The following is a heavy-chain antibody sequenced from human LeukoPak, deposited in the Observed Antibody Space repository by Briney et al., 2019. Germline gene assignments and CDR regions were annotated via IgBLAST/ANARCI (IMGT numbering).Heavy chain of an antibody. Sequence: SETLSLTCTASGGSISSYYWSWIRQPPGKGLEWIGYIYYSGSTNYNPSLKSRVTMSVDTSKNQFSLKLSSVTAADTAVYYCARDSLFSNFDYWGQGTLVTVSS. J-gene: IGHJ4*02. CDR1: GGSISSYY. CDR3: ARDSLFSNFDY. V-gene: IGHV4-59*12. CDR2: IYYSGST.